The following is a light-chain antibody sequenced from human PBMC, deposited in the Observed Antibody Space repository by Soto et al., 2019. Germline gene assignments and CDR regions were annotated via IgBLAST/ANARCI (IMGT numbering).Light chain of an antibody. V-gene: IGLV2-14*01. CDR2: DVS. CDR1: SSDVGGYNY. CDR3: SSYTSSSTLYV. J-gene: IGLJ1*01. Sequence: QSALTQPASVSGSPGQSSTISCTGTSSDVGGYNYVSWYQQHPGKAPKLMIYDVSNRPSGVSNRFSGSKSGNTASLTISGLQADDEADYYCSSYTSSSTLYVFGTGTKVTVL.